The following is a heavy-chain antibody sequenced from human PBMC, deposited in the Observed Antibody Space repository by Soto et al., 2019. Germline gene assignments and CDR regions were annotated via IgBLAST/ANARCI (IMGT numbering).Heavy chain of an antibody. CDR1: GGSISSYY. CDR2: IYYSGST. CDR3: ARRYGSNFDY. V-gene: IGHV4-59*08. J-gene: IGHJ4*02. Sequence: QVQLQESGPGLVKHSETLSLTCTVSGGSISSYYWSWIRQPPGKGLEWIGYIYYSGSTNYNPSLKSRVTISVDTSKNQFSLKLSSVTAADTAVYYCARRYGSNFDYWGQGTLVTVSS. D-gene: IGHD2-15*01.